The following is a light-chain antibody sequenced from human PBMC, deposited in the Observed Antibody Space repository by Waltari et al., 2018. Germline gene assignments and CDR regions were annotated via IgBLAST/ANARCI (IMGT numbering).Light chain of an antibody. CDR2: EAS. V-gene: IGKV3-15*01. J-gene: IGKJ4*01. CDR3: QQYNNWPPLT. Sequence: EIVMTQSPATLSVSPGESATLSCRASQSVSRNLAWYQQKPGQAPRLLIDEASTRATGMPARFSGSGSGTEFTLTISSLQSEDFAVYHCQQYNNWPPLTFGGGTKVEIK. CDR1: QSVSRN.